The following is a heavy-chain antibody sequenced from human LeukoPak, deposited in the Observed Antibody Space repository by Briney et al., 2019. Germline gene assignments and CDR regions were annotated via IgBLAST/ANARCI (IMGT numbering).Heavy chain of an antibody. D-gene: IGHD1-1*01. CDR2: FDPEGGET. V-gene: IGHV1-24*01. CDR3: ATVPGTLYYFDY. CDR1: GYTLTELS. J-gene: IGHJ4*02. Sequence: ASVKVSCEVSGYTLTELSMHWVRQAPGKGLEWMGGFDPEGGETIYAQKFQGRVTMTEDTSTDTAYMELSSLRSEDTAVYYCATVPGTLYYFDYWGQGTLVTVSS.